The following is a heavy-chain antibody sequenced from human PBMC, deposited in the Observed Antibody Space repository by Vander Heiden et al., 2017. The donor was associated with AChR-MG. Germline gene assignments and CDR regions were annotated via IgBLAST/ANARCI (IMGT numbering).Heavy chain of an antibody. CDR2: IYTSGST. CDR1: GGSISSYY. J-gene: IGHJ6*02. CDR3: ARGAVSDKTRLYYYYGMDV. D-gene: IGHD3-16*01. Sequence: QVQLQESGPGLVKPSETLSLTCTVSGGSISSYYWSWIRQPAGKGLEWIGRIYTSGSTNYNPSLKRRVTMSVDTSKNQFSLKLSSVTAAETAVYYCARGAVSDKTRLYYYYGMDVWGQGTTVTVSS. V-gene: IGHV4-4*07.